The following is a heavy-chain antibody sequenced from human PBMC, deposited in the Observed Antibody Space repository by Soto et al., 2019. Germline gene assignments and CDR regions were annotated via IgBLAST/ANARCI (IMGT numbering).Heavy chain of an antibody. J-gene: IGHJ6*02. CDR1: AYTFTTYG. CDR2: ISGYNGQT. Sequence: QVQLVQSGPEVKKPGASVKVSCKASAYTFTTYGISWVRQAPGQGLEWMGWISGYNGQTNYPQKFRGRVTLTTDTSKSTAYMELRSLRSDDTAMYYCARDNRKELWVEGLNAMDVWGQGTTVTVSS. D-gene: IGHD3-10*01. CDR3: ARDNRKELWVEGLNAMDV. V-gene: IGHV1-18*04.